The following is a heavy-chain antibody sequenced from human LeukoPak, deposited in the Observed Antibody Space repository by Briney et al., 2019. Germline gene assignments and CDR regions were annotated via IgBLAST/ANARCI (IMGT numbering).Heavy chain of an antibody. Sequence: SQTLSLTCTVSGGSISRDYHHCSWIRQPAGKGLEWIGRINASGSTNYSPSLKSRVTMSVDTSKRQFSLKVTSLTAADTAVYNYARESRVRPVRSIAVSCTGCYYYYMDVWGKGTTVTVSS. V-gene: IGHV4-61*02. D-gene: IGHD6-19*01. CDR3: ARESRVRPVRSIAVSCTGCYYYYMDV. CDR2: INASGST. J-gene: IGHJ6*03. CDR1: GGSISRDYHH.